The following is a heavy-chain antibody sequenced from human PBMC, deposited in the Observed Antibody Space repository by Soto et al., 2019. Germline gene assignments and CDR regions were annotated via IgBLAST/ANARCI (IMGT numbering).Heavy chain of an antibody. CDR2: INGGTGQT. Sequence: TSVKVSCKASGYTFTTHAMHWVRQAPGQSLEWMGWINGGTGQTKHSQRFQGRVNITRDTSASTAYMELSSLRSEDTAVYYCARGKGMEENYYYYGLDIWGQGTTVTVSS. V-gene: IGHV1-3*01. CDR3: ARGKGMEENYYYYGLDI. J-gene: IGHJ6*02. CDR1: GYTFTTHA. D-gene: IGHD1-1*01.